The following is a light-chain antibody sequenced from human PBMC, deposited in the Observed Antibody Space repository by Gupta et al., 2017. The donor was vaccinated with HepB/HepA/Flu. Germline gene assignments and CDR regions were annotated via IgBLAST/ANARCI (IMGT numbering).Light chain of an antibody. CDR3: MQGRQSHRT. J-gene: IGKJ1*01. CDR1: QSLLHTTGDNV. Sequence: EIVMTQSPLSLPVTPGEPASISCRSSQSLLHTTGDNVLDWYLQKPGQSPQLLIYWGVNRASGVPDRLSGSGSGTDFKLNISRVEAEDVGVYFCMQGRQSHRTFGQGTKVEIK. CDR2: WGV. V-gene: IGKV2-28*01.